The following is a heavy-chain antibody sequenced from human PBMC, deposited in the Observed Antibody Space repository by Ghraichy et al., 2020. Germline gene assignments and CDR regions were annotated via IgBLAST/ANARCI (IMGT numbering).Heavy chain of an antibody. CDR1: GGSISSGGYS. Sequence: LSLTCAVSGGSISSGGYSWSWIRQPPGKGLEWIGYIYYSGSTYYNPSLKSRVTISVDTSKNQFSLKLSSVTAADTAVYYCARSYRFDPWGQGTLVTVSS. J-gene: IGHJ5*02. V-gene: IGHV4-30-4*07. CDR3: ARSYRFDP. CDR2: IYYSGST.